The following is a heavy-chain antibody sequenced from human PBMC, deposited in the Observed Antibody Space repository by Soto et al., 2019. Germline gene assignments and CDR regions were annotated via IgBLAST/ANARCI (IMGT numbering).Heavy chain of an antibody. CDR3: ARGLNGYYYDSSGSDYFDY. CDR1: GGTFSSYA. CDR2: IIPIFGTA. Sequence: QVQLVQSGAEVQKPGSSVKVSCKASGGTFSSYAISWVRQAPGQGLEWMGGIIPIFGTANYAQKFQGRVTITADESTSTAYMELSSLRSEDTAVYYCARGLNGYYYDSSGSDYFDYWGQGTLVTVSS. V-gene: IGHV1-69*01. J-gene: IGHJ4*02. D-gene: IGHD3-22*01.